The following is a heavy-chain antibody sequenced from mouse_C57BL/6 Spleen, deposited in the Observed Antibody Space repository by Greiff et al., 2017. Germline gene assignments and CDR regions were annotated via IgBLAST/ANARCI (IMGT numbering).Heavy chain of an antibody. CDR2: IDPSDSYT. CDR1: GYTFTSYW. J-gene: IGHJ3*01. V-gene: IGHV1-59*01. CDR3: ARSHYSNYVGFAY. Sequence: QVQLQQPGAELVRPGTSVKLSCKASGYTFTSYWMHWVKQRPGQGLEWIGVIDPSDSYTNYNQKFKGKATLTVDTSSSTAYMQLSSLTSEDSAVXYCARSHYSNYVGFAYWGQGTLVTVSA. D-gene: IGHD2-5*01.